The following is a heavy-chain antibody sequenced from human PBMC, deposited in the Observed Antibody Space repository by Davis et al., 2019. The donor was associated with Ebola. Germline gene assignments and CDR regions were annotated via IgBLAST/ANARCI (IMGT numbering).Heavy chain of an antibody. CDR3: AGRTGGVYDY. CDR1: GYSISSGYY. CDR2: IYHSGST. Sequence: PSETLSLTCTVSGYSISSGYYWGWIRQPPGKGLEWIGSIYHSGSTYYNPSLKSRVTISVDTSKNQFSLKLSSVTAADTAVYYCAGRTGGVYDYWGQGTLVTVSS. V-gene: IGHV4-38-2*02. D-gene: IGHD2-8*02. J-gene: IGHJ4*02.